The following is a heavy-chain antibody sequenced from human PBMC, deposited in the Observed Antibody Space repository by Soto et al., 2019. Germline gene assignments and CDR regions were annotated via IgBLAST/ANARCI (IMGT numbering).Heavy chain of an antibody. CDR2: ISSSSSTI. V-gene: IGHV3-48*02. CDR3: ASDPGTLNWFDP. D-gene: IGHD3-10*01. Sequence: EVQLVESGGGLVQPGGSLRLSCAASGFTFRSYSMNLVRQAPGKGLEWVSYISSSSSTIYYADSVKGRFTISRDNAKNSLYLQMNSLRDEDTAVYYCASDPGTLNWFDPWGQGTLVTVSS. J-gene: IGHJ5*02. CDR1: GFTFRSYS.